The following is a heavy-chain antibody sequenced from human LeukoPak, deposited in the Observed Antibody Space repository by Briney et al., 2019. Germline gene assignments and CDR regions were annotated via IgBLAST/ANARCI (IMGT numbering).Heavy chain of an antibody. V-gene: IGHV1-69*06. CDR2: IIPIFGTA. D-gene: IGHD5-24*01. CDR3: ARANVEMATIGDFDY. J-gene: IGHJ4*02. CDR1: GGTFSSYA. Sequence: ASVKVSCKASGGTFSSYAINWVRQAPGQGLEWMGGIIPIFGTANYAQKFQGRVTITADKSTSTAYMELSSLRSEDTAVYYCARANVEMATIGDFDYWGQGTLVTVSS.